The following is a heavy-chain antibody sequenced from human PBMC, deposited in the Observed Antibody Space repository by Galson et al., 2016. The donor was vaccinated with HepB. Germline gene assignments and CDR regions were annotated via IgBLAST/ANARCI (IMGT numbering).Heavy chain of an antibody. D-gene: IGHD1-1*01. CDR1: GYTFTHYG. Sequence: SVKVSCKASGYTFTHYGINWVRQAPGQGLEWMGWISAYNGHTNSPQKLQGRVTLTRDTSTTTAYLELRSLRSDDTAGYYCARRWNDGGWFDPWGQGTLVTVSS. V-gene: IGHV1-18*01. J-gene: IGHJ5*02. CDR3: ARRWNDGGWFDP. CDR2: ISAYNGHT.